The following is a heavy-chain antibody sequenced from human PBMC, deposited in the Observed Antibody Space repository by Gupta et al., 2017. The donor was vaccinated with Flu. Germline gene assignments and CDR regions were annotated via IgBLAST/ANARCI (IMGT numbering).Heavy chain of an antibody. CDR3: AKGELLPEDY. J-gene: IGHJ4*02. Sequence: MHWVRQAPGKGLEWVALILHDGANKYYADSVRGRFIISRDNAKNTLFLEMKSLRPEDTAVYYCAKGELLPEDYWGQGTQVTVSS. CDR2: ILHDGANK. D-gene: IGHD2-15*01. V-gene: IGHV3-30*18.